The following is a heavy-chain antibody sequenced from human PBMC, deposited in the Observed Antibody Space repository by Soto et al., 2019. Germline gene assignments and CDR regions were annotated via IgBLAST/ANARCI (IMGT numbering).Heavy chain of an antibody. CDR3: ARDSVGSSWYALNWFDL. CDR1: GFTFSSYS. Sequence: GGSLRLSXAASGFTFSSYSMNWVRQAPGKGLEWVSSISSSSSYIYYADSVKGRFTISRDNAKNSLYLQMNSLRAEDTAVYYCARDSVGSSWYALNWFDLWGQGTLVTVSS. D-gene: IGHD6-13*01. CDR2: ISSSSSYI. J-gene: IGHJ5*02. V-gene: IGHV3-21*01.